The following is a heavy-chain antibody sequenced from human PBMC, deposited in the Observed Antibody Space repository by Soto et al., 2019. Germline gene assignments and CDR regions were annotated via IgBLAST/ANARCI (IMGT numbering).Heavy chain of an antibody. CDR3: ARGEQYSGRIFDY. D-gene: IGHD1-26*01. CDR2: TYYRSKWYY. CDR1: GDSVSSNSAG. J-gene: IGHJ4*01. Sequence: SQTLSLTCAITGDSVSSNSAGWSRVGQSPSRGLEWLGRTYYRSKWYYEYAVSVRGRITINPDTSKNQYSLQLNSVTPEDTAVYFCARGEQYSGRIFDYWGQGTLVTVSS. V-gene: IGHV6-1*01.